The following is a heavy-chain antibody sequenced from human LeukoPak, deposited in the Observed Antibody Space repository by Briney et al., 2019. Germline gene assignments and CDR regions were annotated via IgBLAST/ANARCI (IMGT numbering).Heavy chain of an antibody. CDR3: AREAAIAGDEDAFDI. Sequence: PSETLSLTCTVSGDSISSYYWSWIRQPPGKGLEWIGYIYYSGSTNYNPSLKSRVTISVDTSKNQFSLKLSSVTAADTAVYYCAREAAIAGDEDAFDIWGQGTTVTVSS. D-gene: IGHD6-13*01. CDR2: IYYSGST. V-gene: IGHV4-59*01. J-gene: IGHJ3*02. CDR1: GDSISSYY.